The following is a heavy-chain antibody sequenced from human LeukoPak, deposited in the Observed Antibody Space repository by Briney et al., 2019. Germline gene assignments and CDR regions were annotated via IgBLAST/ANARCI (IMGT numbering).Heavy chain of an antibody. V-gene: IGHV3-53*01. CDR3: AARYCSSTSCYKYYYGMDV. J-gene: IGHJ6*02. D-gene: IGHD2-2*02. CDR1: GFTVSSNY. CDR2: FYSGGST. Sequence: PGGSLRLSCAASGFTVSSNYMSWVRQAPGKGLERVSVFYSGGSTYYADSVKGRFTISRDNSKNTLYLQMNSLRAEDTAVYYCAARYCSSTSCYKYYYGMDVWGQGTTVTVSS.